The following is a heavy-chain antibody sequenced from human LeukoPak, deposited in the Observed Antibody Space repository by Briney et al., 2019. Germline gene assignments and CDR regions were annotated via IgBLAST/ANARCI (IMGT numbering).Heavy chain of an antibody. D-gene: IGHD7-27*01. CDR1: GGSVSSGSYY. V-gene: IGHV4-61*01. CDR2: IYYTGST. J-gene: IGHJ2*01. Sequence: SETLSLTCTVSGGSVSSGSYYWTWIRQPPGKGLEWIGYIYYTGSTDYNPSLKSRVTISLDTSKNQFSLKLSSMTAADTAVYYCARDKLGWYFDLWGRGTLVTVSS. CDR3: ARDKLGWYFDL.